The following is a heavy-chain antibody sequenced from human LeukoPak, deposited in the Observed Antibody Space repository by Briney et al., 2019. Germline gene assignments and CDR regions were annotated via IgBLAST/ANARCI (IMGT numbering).Heavy chain of an antibody. D-gene: IGHD3-10*01. CDR3: ARDGNFYYGPGSYCDY. V-gene: IGHV3-30-3*01. CDR2: ISYDGSNK. J-gene: IGHJ4*02. Sequence: PGRSPRLSCVASGFTFSRYAMHWVRLAPGKGLEWVAAISYDGSNKYYADSVKGRFTISRDNSKNTLYLQMNSLRAEDTALYYCARDGNFYYGPGSYCDYWGQGTLVTVSS. CDR1: GFTFSRYA.